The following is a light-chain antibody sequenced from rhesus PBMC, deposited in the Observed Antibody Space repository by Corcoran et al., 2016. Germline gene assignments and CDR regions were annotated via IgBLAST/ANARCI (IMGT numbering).Light chain of an antibody. CDR2: GAS. J-gene: IGKJ2*01. V-gene: IGKV3-42*03. CDR3: QQYSNWPHS. Sequence: EIVMTQSPATLSLSPGKRATLSCRASQSVSSNLAWYQQKPGKAPSLLIYGASSRATGIPDRFSGSGCGTDFTLTISSLEPEDFAVYYCQQYSNWPHSFGQGTKVEIK. CDR1: QSVSSN.